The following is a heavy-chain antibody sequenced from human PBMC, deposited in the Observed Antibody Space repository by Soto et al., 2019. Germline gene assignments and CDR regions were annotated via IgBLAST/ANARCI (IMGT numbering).Heavy chain of an antibody. D-gene: IGHD1-26*01. V-gene: IGHV4-34*01. J-gene: IGHJ4*02. CDR2: INHSGSA. Sequence: SETLSLTCTVSGGSISSYYWSWIRQTPGKGLQWIGQINHSGSANYNPSLKSRVTISVHTSSSQFSLELSSVTAADTAVYYCARGLISGSHYSGGWYCFDEWRQGTQVTFSS. CDR3: ARGLISGSHYSGGWYCFDE. CDR1: GGSISSYY.